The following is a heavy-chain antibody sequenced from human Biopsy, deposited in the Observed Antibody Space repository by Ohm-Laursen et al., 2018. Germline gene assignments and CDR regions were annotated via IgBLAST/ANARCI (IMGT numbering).Heavy chain of an antibody. Sequence: SQTLSLTCTVSGGSFTGHYWSWIRQPPGKGLEWIGHISYTGYTSYNASLKSRVTISVGTSRNHFSLRLSSLAAADTAVYYCARGSNEYGGLYFPHWGQGTLVTVSS. V-gene: IGHV4-59*11. D-gene: IGHD4-23*01. J-gene: IGHJ1*01. CDR2: ISYTGYT. CDR3: ARGSNEYGGLYFPH. CDR1: GGSFTGHY.